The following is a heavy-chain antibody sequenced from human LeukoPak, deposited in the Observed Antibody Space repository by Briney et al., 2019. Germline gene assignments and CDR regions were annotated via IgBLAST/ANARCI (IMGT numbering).Heavy chain of an antibody. CDR2: INQDGSER. CDR3: ADPPSDY. Sequence: GGSLRLSCAASGLSFNTKWMTWVRQAPGKGLEWVANINQDGSERYYVDSVKGRFIISRDNAKRSLYLEMSGLRVEDTAVYYCADPPSDYWGQGTLVAVSS. V-gene: IGHV3-7*01. CDR1: GLSFNTKW. J-gene: IGHJ4*02.